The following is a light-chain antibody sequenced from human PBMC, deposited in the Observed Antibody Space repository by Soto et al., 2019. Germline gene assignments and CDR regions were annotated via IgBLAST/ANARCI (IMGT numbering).Light chain of an antibody. J-gene: IGKJ1*01. CDR3: QQYGTSPTWK. CDR2: GAS. Sequence: VLTPSPGTLSFSPGERATLSCTASQSLSSSYLAWYQQKPGQAPRLLISGASSRATGIPDRFSGSGSGTDFTLIINRLEPEDFAVYFCQQYGTSPTWKFGQGNKGDIK. CDR1: QSLSSSY. V-gene: IGKV3-20*01.